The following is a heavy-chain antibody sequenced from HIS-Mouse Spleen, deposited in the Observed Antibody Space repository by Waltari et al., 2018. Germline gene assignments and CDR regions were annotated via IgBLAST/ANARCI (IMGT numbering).Heavy chain of an antibody. Sequence: QLQLQESGPGLVKPSETLSLTCTVSGGSIRSRSYYWGWIRQPQGKGLEWIGSIYYSGSTYYNPSLKSRVTISVDTSKNQFSLKLSSVTAADTAVYYCAREIPYSSSWYDWYFDLWGRGTLVTVSS. CDR3: AREIPYSSSWYDWYFDL. J-gene: IGHJ2*01. CDR1: GGSIRSRSYY. V-gene: IGHV4-39*07. D-gene: IGHD6-13*01. CDR2: IYYSGST.